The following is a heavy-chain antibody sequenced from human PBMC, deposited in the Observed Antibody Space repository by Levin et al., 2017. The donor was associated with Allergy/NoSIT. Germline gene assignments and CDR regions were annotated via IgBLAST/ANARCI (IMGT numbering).Heavy chain of an antibody. CDR2: INHSGST. Sequence: SQTLSLTCAVYGGSFSGSYWSWIRQPPGKGLEWIGEINHSGSTNYNPSLKSRVTISVDTSKNQFSLKLSSVTAADTAVYYCARAYYYDSSGYYQKPYYYYDYGMDVWGQGTTVTVSS. CDR1: GGSFSGSY. V-gene: IGHV4-34*01. D-gene: IGHD3-22*01. CDR3: ARAYYYDSSGYYQKPYYYYDYGMDV. J-gene: IGHJ6*02.